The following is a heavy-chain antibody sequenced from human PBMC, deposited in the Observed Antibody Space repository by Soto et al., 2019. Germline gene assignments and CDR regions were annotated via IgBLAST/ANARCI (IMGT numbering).Heavy chain of an antibody. J-gene: IGHJ4*02. D-gene: IGHD2-21*02. CDR1: GGSISSSNNY. CDR2: IYYSGSS. V-gene: IGHV4-39*01. CDR3: ARHYSDCLDY. Sequence: AETLSLTCTVCGGSISSSNNYWGSIGQPPGKGLESVGSIYYSGSSYYNPSLKSRVTISVDTSKNQFSLKLSSVTAADTAVYYYARHYSDCLDYWGQGTLVTVSS.